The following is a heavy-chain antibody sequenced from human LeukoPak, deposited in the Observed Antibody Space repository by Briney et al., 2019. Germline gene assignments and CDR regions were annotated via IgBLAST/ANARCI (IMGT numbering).Heavy chain of an antibody. CDR3: ARDGLSSSSWYGWGYYYMGV. V-gene: IGHV1-18*01. CDR2: ISTYNGNT. D-gene: IGHD6-13*01. J-gene: IGHJ6*03. CDR1: GYTFSSYG. Sequence: ASVKVSCKASGYTFSSYGINWVRQAPGQGLEWMGWISTYNGNTNYAQKLQGRVTMTTDTSTSTAYMELRSLRSDDTAVYYCARDGLSSSSWYGWGYYYMGVWGKGTTVTISS.